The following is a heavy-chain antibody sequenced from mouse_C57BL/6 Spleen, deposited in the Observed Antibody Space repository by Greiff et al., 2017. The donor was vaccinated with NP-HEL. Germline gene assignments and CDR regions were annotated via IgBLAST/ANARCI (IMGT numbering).Heavy chain of an antibody. V-gene: IGHV3-6*01. CDR3: ARDRGYYYGSSPYYFDY. Sequence: VQLKESGPGLVKPSQSLSLTCSVTGYSITSGYYWNWIRQFPGNKLEWMGYISYDGSNNYNPSLKNRISITRDTSKHQFFLKLNSVTTEDTATYYCARDRGYYYGSSPYYFDYWGQGTTLTVSS. CDR2: ISYDGSN. CDR1: GYSITSGYY. J-gene: IGHJ2*01. D-gene: IGHD1-1*01.